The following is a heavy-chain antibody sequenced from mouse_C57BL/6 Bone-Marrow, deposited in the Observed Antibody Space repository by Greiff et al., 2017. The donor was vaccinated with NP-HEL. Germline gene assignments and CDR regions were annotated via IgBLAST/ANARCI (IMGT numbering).Heavy chain of an antibody. J-gene: IGHJ1*03. CDR2: INPNNGGT. Sequence: VHVKQSGPELVKPGASVKMSCKASGYTFTDYNMHWVKQSHGKSLEWIGYINPNNGGTSYNQKFKGKATLTVNKSSSTAYMELRSLTSEDSAVYYCARRTHSGYFDVWGTGTTVTVSS. V-gene: IGHV1-22*01. CDR3: ARRTHSGYFDV. CDR1: GYTFTDYN.